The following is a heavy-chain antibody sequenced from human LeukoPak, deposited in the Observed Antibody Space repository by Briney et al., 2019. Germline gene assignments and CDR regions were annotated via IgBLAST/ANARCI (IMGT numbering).Heavy chain of an antibody. J-gene: IGHJ4*02. CDR2: ISYDGNNK. D-gene: IGHD5-18*01. Sequence: PGGSLRLSCAASGFTFSSYGMHWVRQAPGKGLEWVAVISYDGNNKYYADSVKGRFTISRDNSKNTLYLQMNSLRAEDTAVYFCAKGQIQLWTSKYFDYWGQGALVTVSS. CDR3: AKGQIQLWTSKYFDY. V-gene: IGHV3-30*18. CDR1: GFTFSSYG.